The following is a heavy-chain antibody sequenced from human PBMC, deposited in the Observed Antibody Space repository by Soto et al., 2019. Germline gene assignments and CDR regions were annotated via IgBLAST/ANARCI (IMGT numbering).Heavy chain of an antibody. J-gene: IGHJ5*02. CDR1: GFTFDDYA. V-gene: IGHV3-9*01. CDR3: AKDMLPYCSGGSCYENWFAP. CDR2: ISWNSGSI. Sequence: GGSLRLSCAASGFTFDDYAMHWVRQAPGKGLEWVSGISWNSGSIGYADSVKGRFTISRDNAKNSLYLQMNSLRAEDTALYYCAKDMLPYCSGGSCYENWFAPWGQGTLVTVSS. D-gene: IGHD2-15*01.